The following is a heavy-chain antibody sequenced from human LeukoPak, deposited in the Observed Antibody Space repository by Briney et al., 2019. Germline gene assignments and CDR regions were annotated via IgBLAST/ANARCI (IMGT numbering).Heavy chain of an antibody. CDR2: INGNGDNT. Sequence: GGSLRLSCTTPKFNFRNYGLTWVRQTPGKELEWVSSINGNGDNTQYAASVQGRFTISIDNSKNTLYLQMNSLRGEDTAVYYCAKDPNGDYIGAFDMWGRGTMVSVSS. J-gene: IGHJ3*02. CDR1: KFNFRNYG. D-gene: IGHD4-17*01. CDR3: AKDPNGDYIGAFDM. V-gene: IGHV3-23*01.